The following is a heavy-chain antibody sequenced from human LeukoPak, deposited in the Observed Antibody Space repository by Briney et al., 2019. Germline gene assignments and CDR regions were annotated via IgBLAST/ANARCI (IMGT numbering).Heavy chain of an antibody. V-gene: IGHV1-18*01. J-gene: IGHJ6*03. D-gene: IGHD1-26*01. CDR1: GYTFTSYG. Sequence: GASVKVSCKASGYTFTSYGISWVRQAPGQGLEWMGWISAYNGNTNYAQKFQGRVTITADESTSTAYMELSSLRSEDTAVYYCARAPLTSIVGATAYYYYYMDVWGKGTTVTISS. CDR2: ISAYNGNT. CDR3: ARAPLTSIVGATAYYYYYMDV.